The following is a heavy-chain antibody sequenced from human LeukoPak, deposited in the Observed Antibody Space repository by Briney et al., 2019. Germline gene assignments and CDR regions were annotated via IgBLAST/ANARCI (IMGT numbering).Heavy chain of an antibody. Sequence: GGSLRLSCSASGFSFSTYWMSWVRKTPETGLEFVANIDQDGSVRNYMDSLKGRSTISRDNAKKSMYLEINSLRADDTAVYYCARDPGSSSFDLWGRGALVTVSS. J-gene: IGHJ4*02. CDR1: GFSFSTYW. V-gene: IGHV3-7*01. CDR3: ARDPGSSSFDL. CDR2: IDQDGSVR. D-gene: IGHD6-13*01.